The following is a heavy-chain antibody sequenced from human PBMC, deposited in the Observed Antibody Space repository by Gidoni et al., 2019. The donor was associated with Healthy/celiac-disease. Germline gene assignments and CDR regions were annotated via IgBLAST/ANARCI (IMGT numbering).Heavy chain of an antibody. D-gene: IGHD3-22*01. J-gene: IGHJ4*02. CDR2: IKSKTDGGTT. CDR3: TTVPWRTSPLRYYYDSSGYLPDDY. Sequence: EVQLVESGGGLVKPGGSLRLSCAASGFTFSNAWMNWVRQAPGKGLEWVGRIKSKTDGGTTDYAAPVKGRFTISRDDSKNTLYLQMNSLKTEDTAVYYCTTVPWRTSPLRYYYDSSGYLPDDYWGQGTLVTVSS. CDR1: GFTFSNAW. V-gene: IGHV3-15*07.